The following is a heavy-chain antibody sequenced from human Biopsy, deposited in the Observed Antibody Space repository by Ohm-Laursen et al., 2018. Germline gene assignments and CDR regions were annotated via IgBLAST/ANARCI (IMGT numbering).Heavy chain of an antibody. CDR1: GDSVSSGSFY. CDR2: IYDRGSTA. Sequence: GTLSLTWTVSGDSVSSGSFYWTWIRQPPGQGLEYIGYIYDRGSTANYNPSLESRVTMSVDMPKNQFSLKLSSVTAADTAIYYCARGMRSSGWPYFDYWGQGALVTVSS. CDR3: ARGMRSSGWPYFDY. J-gene: IGHJ4*02. D-gene: IGHD6-19*01. V-gene: IGHV4-61*01.